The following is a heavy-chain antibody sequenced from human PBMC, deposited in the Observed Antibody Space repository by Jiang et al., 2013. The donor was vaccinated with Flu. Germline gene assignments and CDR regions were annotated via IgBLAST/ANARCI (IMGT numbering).Heavy chain of an antibody. V-gene: IGHV4-61*01. CDR3: VGGGWLHFWEPDY. D-gene: IGHD5-24*01. Sequence: GLVKPSETLSLTCTVSGGSVSSGSYYWSWIRQPPGKGLEWIGYIYKRGSTDYNPSLKSRVTISVDTSKSQFSLKLSSVTAADSALYYCVGGGWLHFWEPDYWGQGTLVTVSS. CDR1: GGSVSSGSYY. J-gene: IGHJ4*02. CDR2: IYKRGST.